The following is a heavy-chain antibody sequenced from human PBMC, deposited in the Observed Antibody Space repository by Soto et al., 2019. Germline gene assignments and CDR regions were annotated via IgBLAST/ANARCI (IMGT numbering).Heavy chain of an antibody. CDR1: GYSFTSYW. J-gene: IGHJ4*02. D-gene: IGHD5-12*01. CDR3: ASSGYDFVY. V-gene: IGHV5-10-1*01. Sequence: GESLTLSCKGSGYSFTSYWISWVRQMSGKGLEWMGRIDPSDSYTNYSPSFQGHVTISADKSISTAYLQWSSLKASDAAMYYCASSGYDFVYWGQGTLVTVSS. CDR2: IDPSDSYT.